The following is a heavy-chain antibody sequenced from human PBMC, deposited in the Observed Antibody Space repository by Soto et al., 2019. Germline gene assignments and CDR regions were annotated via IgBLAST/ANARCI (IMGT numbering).Heavy chain of an antibody. CDR1: GGSISSSSYY. CDR2: IFYSGST. D-gene: IGHD2-15*01. V-gene: IGHV4-39*01. J-gene: IGHJ6*02. Sequence: QLQLQESGPGLVKPSETLSLTCTVSGGSISSSSYYWGWIRQPPGKGLEWIGSIFYSGSTYYNPSLKHQVTIPVDTSKNQFSLKLSSVTAADTAVYYCARHLTYCSAGSCYSDFPYYGMDVWGQGTTVTVSS. CDR3: ARHLTYCSAGSCYSDFPYYGMDV.